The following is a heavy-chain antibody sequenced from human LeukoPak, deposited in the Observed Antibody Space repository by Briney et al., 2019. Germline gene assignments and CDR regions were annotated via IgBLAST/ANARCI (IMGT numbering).Heavy chain of an antibody. J-gene: IGHJ4*02. CDR2: IYYSGST. Sequence: SETLSLTCTVSGGSISSSSYYWGWIRQPPGKGLEWIGSIYYSGSTYYNPSLKSRVTISVDTSKNQFSLKLSSVTAADTAVYYCARYYYGSGSYYYFDYWGQGTLVIVSS. CDR1: GGSISSSSYY. V-gene: IGHV4-39*01. CDR3: ARYYYGSGSYYYFDY. D-gene: IGHD3-10*01.